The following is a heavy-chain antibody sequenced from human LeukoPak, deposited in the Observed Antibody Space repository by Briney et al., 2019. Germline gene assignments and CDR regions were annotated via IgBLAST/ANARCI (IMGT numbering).Heavy chain of an antibody. CDR2: ISGSDART. CDR1: GFTFSSYA. V-gene: IGHV3-23*01. D-gene: IGHD6-19*01. J-gene: IGHJ4*02. Sequence: GGSLRLSCAASGFTFSSYAMSWVRQAPGKGLEWVSAISGSDARTYYADSVKGRFTISRDNSKNTLYLQMSSLRAEDTAVYYCAKPLSGWYSFDYWGQGTLVTVSS. CDR3: AKPLSGWYSFDY.